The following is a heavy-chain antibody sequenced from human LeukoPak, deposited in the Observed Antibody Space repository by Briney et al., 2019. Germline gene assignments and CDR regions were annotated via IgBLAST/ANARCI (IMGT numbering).Heavy chain of an antibody. Sequence: SQTLSLTCAISGDSVSSNSVTWNWIRQSPSRGLEWLGRTYYRSTWYNDYAVSVRGRMTVNPDTSKNQFSLHLNSVTPEDTAVYYCARRLTQYDCFDPWGQGTLVTVSS. CDR3: ARRLTQYDCFDP. CDR2: TYYRSTWYN. V-gene: IGHV6-1*01. J-gene: IGHJ5*02. CDR1: GDSVSSNSVT. D-gene: IGHD2-2*01.